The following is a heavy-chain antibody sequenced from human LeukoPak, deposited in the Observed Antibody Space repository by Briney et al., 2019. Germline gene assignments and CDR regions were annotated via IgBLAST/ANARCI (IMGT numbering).Heavy chain of an antibody. Sequence: ASVKVSCKAFGYTFSSHAMNWVRQAPGQGLELMGWINTNTGIPTYAQGFAGRFFFSLDTSVTTAYLQITSLKAEDTAVYYCARDLVSAGFDIWGQGTMVTVSS. V-gene: IGHV7-4-1*02. J-gene: IGHJ3*02. CDR1: GYTFSSHA. CDR3: ARDLVSAGFDI. CDR2: INTNTGIP. D-gene: IGHD6-6*01.